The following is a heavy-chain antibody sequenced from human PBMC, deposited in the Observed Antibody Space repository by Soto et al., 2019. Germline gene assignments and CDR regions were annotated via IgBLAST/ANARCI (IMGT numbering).Heavy chain of an antibody. CDR2: ISAYNGNT. D-gene: IGHD2-15*01. V-gene: IGHV1-18*01. Sequence: QVQLVQSGAEVKKPGASVKVSCKASGYTFTSYGISWVRQAPGQGLEWMGWISAYNGNTNYAQKLQVRVTMTTDTSTSTAYMELRSLRSDDTAVYYCARESCSGGSCYPTDDAFDIWGQGTMVTVSS. CDR1: GYTFTSYG. J-gene: IGHJ3*02. CDR3: ARESCSGGSCYPTDDAFDI.